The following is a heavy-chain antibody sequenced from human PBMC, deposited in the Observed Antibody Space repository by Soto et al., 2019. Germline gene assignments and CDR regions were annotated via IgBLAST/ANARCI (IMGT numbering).Heavy chain of an antibody. CDR3: ARTVDTATDYYYYGMDV. CDR2: IYNSGST. CDR1: GGSISSYY. J-gene: IGHJ6*02. Sequence: LSLTCTVSGGSISSYYLSWIRQPPGQGLEWIGYIYNSGSTNYNPSLKSRVTISADTSTNQFSLKLRSVSAADTAVYYCARTVDTATDYYYYGMDVWGQGTTVTVSS. V-gene: IGHV4-59*01. D-gene: IGHD5-18*01.